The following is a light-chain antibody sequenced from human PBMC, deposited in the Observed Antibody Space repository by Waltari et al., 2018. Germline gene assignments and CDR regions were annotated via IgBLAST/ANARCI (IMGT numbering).Light chain of an antibody. CDR1: QGVSDY. CDR2: DTS. CDR3: LQRSLWPWT. Sequence: IVLTQSPDTLSLSPGEKATLSCRASQGVSDYLAWYQQKSGQAPRLLIYDTSKRVTGIPARFSGSGSGTDSTLTISSLEPEDFAIYYCLQRSLWPWTFGQGTKVEI. J-gene: IGKJ1*01. V-gene: IGKV3-11*01.